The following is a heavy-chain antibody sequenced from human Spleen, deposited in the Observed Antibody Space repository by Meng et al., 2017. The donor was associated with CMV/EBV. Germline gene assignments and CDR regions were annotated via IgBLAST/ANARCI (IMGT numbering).Heavy chain of an antibody. V-gene: IGHV1-24*01. D-gene: IGHD3-3*01. J-gene: IGHJ5*02. CDR1: GYTLTELS. CDR3: ARDGSAIGYDFWSGYFHPNWFDP. CDR2: FDPEDGET. Sequence: ASVKVSCKVSGYTLTELSMHWVRQAPGKGLEWMGGFDPEDGETIYAQKFQGRVTMTEDTSTDTAYMELRSLRSDDTAVYYCARDGSAIGYDFWSGYFHPNWFDPWGQGTLVTVSS.